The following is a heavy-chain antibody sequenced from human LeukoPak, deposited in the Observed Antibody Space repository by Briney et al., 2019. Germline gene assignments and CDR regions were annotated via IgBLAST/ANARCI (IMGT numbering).Heavy chain of an antibody. CDR3: ARGYSSSWCFLQTNWFDP. V-gene: IGHV4-34*01. CDR1: GGSFSGYY. D-gene: IGHD6-13*01. Sequence: SETLSLTCAVYGGSFSGYYWSWIRQPPGKGLEWIGEINHSGSTNYNPSLKSRVTISVDTSKNQFSLKLSSVTAADTAVYYCARGYSSSWCFLQTNWFDPWGQGTLVTVSS. J-gene: IGHJ5*02. CDR2: INHSGST.